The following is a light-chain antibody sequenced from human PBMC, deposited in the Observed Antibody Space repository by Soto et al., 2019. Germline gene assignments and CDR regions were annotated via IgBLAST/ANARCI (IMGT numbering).Light chain of an antibody. CDR1: SSDVGGYNY. Sequence: QSALTQPASVSGSPGQSITISCTGTSSDVGGYNYVSWYQQHPGKAPKLMIYDVSNRPSGVSNRFSGSKSGNTASLTISGLQAEDEANYYCSSYTSSSTPCVFXTGTKVTVL. CDR3: SSYTSSSTPCV. J-gene: IGLJ1*01. CDR2: DVS. V-gene: IGLV2-14*01.